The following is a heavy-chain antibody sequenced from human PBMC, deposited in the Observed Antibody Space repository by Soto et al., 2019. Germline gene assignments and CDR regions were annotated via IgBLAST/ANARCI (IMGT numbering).Heavy chain of an antibody. CDR3: AKARAQYYDFWSGYPVDY. D-gene: IGHD3-3*01. J-gene: IGHJ4*02. CDR2: ISGSGGST. CDR1: GFTFSSYA. V-gene: IGHV3-23*01. Sequence: EVQLLESGGGLVQPGGSLRLSCAASGFTFSSYAMSWVRQAPGKGLEWVSAISGSGGSTYYADSVKGRFTNSRDNSKNTLYLQMNSLRAEDTAVYYCAKARAQYYDFWSGYPVDYWGQGTLVTVSS.